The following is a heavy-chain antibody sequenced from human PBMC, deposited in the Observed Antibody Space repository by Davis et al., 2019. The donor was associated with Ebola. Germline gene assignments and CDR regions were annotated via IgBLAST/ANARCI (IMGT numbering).Heavy chain of an antibody. Sequence: ASVKVSCKASGYVFTSNGISWVRQAPGQGLEWMGWISGYNGDTNYAQKFQVRVTMTTDTSTSTAYMELRSLRSDDTAMYYCARVNSGSYLGGEDYHYGMDVWGQGTTVTVSS. V-gene: IGHV1-18*04. J-gene: IGHJ6*02. CDR1: GYVFTSNG. CDR3: ARVNSGSYLGGEDYHYGMDV. CDR2: ISGYNGDT. D-gene: IGHD1-26*01.